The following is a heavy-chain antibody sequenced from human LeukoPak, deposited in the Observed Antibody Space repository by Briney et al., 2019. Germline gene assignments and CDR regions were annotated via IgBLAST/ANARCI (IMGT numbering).Heavy chain of an antibody. CDR2: INHSGST. V-gene: IGHV4-34*01. CDR3: ARDKPMTDYYYYYGMDV. J-gene: IGHJ6*02. CDR1: GGSFSGYY. Sequence: SETLPLTCAVYGGSFSGYYWTWIRQPPGKGLEWIGEINHSGSTNYNPSLKSRVTISVDTSKNQFSLKLSSVTAADTAVYYCARDKPMTDYYYYYGMDVWGQGTTVTVSS. D-gene: IGHD3-22*01.